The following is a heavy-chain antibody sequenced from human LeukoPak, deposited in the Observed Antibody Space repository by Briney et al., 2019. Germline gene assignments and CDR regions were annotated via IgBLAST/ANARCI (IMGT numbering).Heavy chain of an antibody. J-gene: IGHJ4*02. D-gene: IGHD3-10*01. Sequence: PSETLSLTCTVSGGSVSSGSYYWSWIRQPPGQGLEWIGCIYYSGSTNYNPSLKSRVTISIDTSNNQFSLKLSSVTAADTAVYYCAVYRGSGSYFDYWGQGALVTVSS. CDR3: AVYRGSGSYFDY. CDR1: GGSVSSGSYY. CDR2: IYYSGST. V-gene: IGHV4-61*01.